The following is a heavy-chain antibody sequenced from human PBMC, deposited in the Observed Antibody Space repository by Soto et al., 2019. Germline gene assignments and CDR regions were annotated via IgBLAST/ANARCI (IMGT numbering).Heavy chain of an antibody. CDR2: IIPIFGTA. J-gene: IGHJ5*02. Sequence: SVKVSCKASGGTFSSYAISWVRQAPGQGLEWMGGIIPIFGTANYAQKFQGRVTITADESMSTAYMELSSLRSEDTAVYYCASRDSSSSSYWFDPWGQGTLVTVSS. CDR1: GGTFSSYA. CDR3: ASRDSSSSSYWFDP. D-gene: IGHD6-6*01. V-gene: IGHV1-69*13.